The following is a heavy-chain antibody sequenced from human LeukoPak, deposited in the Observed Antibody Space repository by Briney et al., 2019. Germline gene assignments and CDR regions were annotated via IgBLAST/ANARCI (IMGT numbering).Heavy chain of an antibody. V-gene: IGHV3-23*01. D-gene: IGHD3-3*01. CDR3: AKALRFHDAFDI. Sequence: GGSLRLSCAASGFTFSSYGMHWVRQAPGKGLEWVSAISGSGGSTYYADSVKGRFTISRDNSKNTLYLQMNSLRAEDTAVYYCAKALRFHDAFDIWGQGTMVTVSS. CDR2: ISGSGGST. CDR1: GFTFSSYG. J-gene: IGHJ3*02.